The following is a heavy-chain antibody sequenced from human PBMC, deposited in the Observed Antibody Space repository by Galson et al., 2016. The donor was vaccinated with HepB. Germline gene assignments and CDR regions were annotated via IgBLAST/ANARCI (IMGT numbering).Heavy chain of an antibody. D-gene: IGHD3-3*01. CDR1: GFTFSAYG. Sequence: SLRLSCAASGFTFSAYGMHWVRQAPGKGLEWLAIISYDGSVKYSSASVKGRFTISKVNAKNMVYLQMNSLIPEHTAVYYCAKGLGSLEGLINGMDVWGPGTTVTVSS. CDR2: ISYDGSVK. V-gene: IGHV3-30*18. CDR3: AKGLGSLEGLINGMDV. J-gene: IGHJ6*02.